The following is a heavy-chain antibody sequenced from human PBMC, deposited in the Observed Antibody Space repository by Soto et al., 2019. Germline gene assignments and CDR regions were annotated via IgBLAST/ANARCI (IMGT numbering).Heavy chain of an antibody. J-gene: IGHJ3*02. V-gene: IGHV3-33*01. D-gene: IGHD3-3*02. CDR1: GFTFSSFG. CDR3: ARVRHFRGGPDDI. Sequence: QVQLVESGGGVVQSGRSPRLSCAASGFTFSSFGMHWVRQAPGKGLEWVALIWHDGTFTHYADSVKGRFTISRDNSKNMLYLQMNSLRADDTAVYYCARVRHFRGGPDDIWGQGTMVTVSS. CDR2: IWHDGTFT.